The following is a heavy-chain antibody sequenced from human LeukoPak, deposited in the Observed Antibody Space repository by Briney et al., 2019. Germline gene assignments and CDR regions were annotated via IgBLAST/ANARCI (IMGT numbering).Heavy chain of an antibody. V-gene: IGHV3-30*18. J-gene: IGHJ4*02. CDR2: ISYDGSNK. CDR1: GFTFSSYA. Sequence: PGRSLRLSCAASGFTFSSYAMSWVRQAPGKGLEWVAVISYDGSNKYYADSVKGRFTISRDNSKNTLYLQMNSLRAEDTAVYYCAKLTVGATNFDYWGQGTLVTVSS. D-gene: IGHD1-26*01. CDR3: AKLTVGATNFDY.